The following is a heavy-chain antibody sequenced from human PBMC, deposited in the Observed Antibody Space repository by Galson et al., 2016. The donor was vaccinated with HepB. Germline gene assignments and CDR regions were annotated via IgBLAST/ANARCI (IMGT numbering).Heavy chain of an antibody. CDR1: GFTFSNYG. J-gene: IGHJ5*02. Sequence: SLRLSCAASGFTFSNYGMHWVRQAPGKGLEWVAVTWYDGSNKNYADSVKGRFTISRDSSKNTLFLQMNSLRAEDTAVYYCARALSLRGVITSPQWFDPWGQGTTVTVSS. D-gene: IGHD3-10*01. CDR2: TWYDGSNK. CDR3: ARALSLRGVITSPQWFDP. V-gene: IGHV3-33*01.